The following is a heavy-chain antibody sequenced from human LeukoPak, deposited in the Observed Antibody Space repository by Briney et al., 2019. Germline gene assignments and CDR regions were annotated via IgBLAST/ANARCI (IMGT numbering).Heavy chain of an antibody. CDR2: TRNKANSYTT. D-gene: IGHD2-15*01. V-gene: IGHV3-72*01. CDR1: GFTLSDHY. CDR3: AVGYCSGGSCSGSDGDY. Sequence: PGGSLRLSCAASGFTLSDHYMDWVRQAPGKGLEWVGHTRNKANSYTTEHAASVKGRFTISRDDSKNSLHLQMNSLRTEDTAVYYCAVGYCSGGSCSGSDGDYWGQGTLVTVSS. J-gene: IGHJ4*02.